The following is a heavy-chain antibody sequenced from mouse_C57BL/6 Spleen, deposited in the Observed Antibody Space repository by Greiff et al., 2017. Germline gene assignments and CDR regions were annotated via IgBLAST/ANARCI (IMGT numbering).Heavy chain of an antibody. V-gene: IGHV1-22*01. CDR3: RRKEIYYGSYDY. CDR2: INPNNGGT. J-gene: IGHJ2*01. D-gene: IGHD2-1*01. CDR1: GYTFTDYN. Sequence: VQLKESGPELVKPGASVKMSCKASGYTFTDYNMHWVKQSHGKSLEWIGYINPNNGGTSYNQKFKGKATLTVNKSSSTAYMGLRSLTAEDSAVYCCRRKEIYYGSYDYWGKGTTLTVSS.